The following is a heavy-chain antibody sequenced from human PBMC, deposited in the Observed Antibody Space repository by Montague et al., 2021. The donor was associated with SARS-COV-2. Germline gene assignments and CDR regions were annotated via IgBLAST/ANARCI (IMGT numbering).Heavy chain of an antibody. CDR1: GGSISNSHYY. J-gene: IGHJ3*02. D-gene: IGHD2-2*01. CDR3: ARQPPYQTGPLDI. Sequence: SETLSLTCTVSGGSISNSHYYCAWIRQPPGKGLEWIGSIYFNGHSYYNPSLKNRASISLDTSKNQYYLKLNSAAAADTAVYYCARQPPYQTGPLDIWGQGTMVTV. V-gene: IGHV4-39*01. CDR2: IYFNGHS.